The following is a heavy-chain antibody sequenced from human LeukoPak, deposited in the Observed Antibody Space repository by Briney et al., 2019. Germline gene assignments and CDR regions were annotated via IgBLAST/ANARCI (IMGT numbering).Heavy chain of an antibody. Sequence: GGSLRLSCEDSGFTFRSYEMNWVRQAPGKGLEWVSSIRSSSSYIYYADSLKGRFTISRDNAKNSLYLQMNSLRAEDSAVYYCARDGPSIAADFDCWGQGTLVTVSS. J-gene: IGHJ4*02. CDR3: ARDGPSIAADFDC. CDR1: GFTFRSYE. D-gene: IGHD6-6*01. CDR2: IRSSSSYI. V-gene: IGHV3-21*01.